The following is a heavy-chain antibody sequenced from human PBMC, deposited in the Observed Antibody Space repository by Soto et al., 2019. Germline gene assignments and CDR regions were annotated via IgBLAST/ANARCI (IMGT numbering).Heavy chain of an antibody. CDR1: GFTFSSYA. CDR2: ISGSGGST. J-gene: IGHJ4*02. CDR3: ARTGYSSSLYGVGYFDY. Sequence: EVQLLESGGGLVQPGGSLRLSCAASGFTFSSYAMSWVRQAPGKGLEWVSAISGSGGSTYYADSVKGRFTISRDNSKNTLYLQMNSLRAEDTAVYYCARTGYSSSLYGVGYFDYWGQGTLVTVSS. V-gene: IGHV3-23*01. D-gene: IGHD6-13*01.